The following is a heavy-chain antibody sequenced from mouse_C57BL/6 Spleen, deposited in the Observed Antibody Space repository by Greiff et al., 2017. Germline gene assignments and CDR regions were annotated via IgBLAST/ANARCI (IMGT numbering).Heavy chain of an antibody. CDR1: GYTFTDYY. V-gene: IGHV1-26*01. J-gene: IGHJ1*03. CDR2: INPNNGGT. Sequence: EVQLQQSGPELVKPGASVKISCKASGYTFTDYYMNWVKQSHGKSLEWIGDINPNNGGTSYNQKFKGKATLTVDKSSSTAYMELRSLTSEDSAVYYCARTHYYGSPWYFDVWGTGTTVTGSS. D-gene: IGHD1-1*01. CDR3: ARTHYYGSPWYFDV.